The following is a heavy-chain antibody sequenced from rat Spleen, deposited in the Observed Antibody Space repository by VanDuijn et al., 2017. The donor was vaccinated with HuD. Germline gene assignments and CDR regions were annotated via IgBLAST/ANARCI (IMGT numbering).Heavy chain of an antibody. CDR3: ARGTGAYFDY. V-gene: IGHV5-31*01. D-gene: IGHD5-1*01. J-gene: IGHJ2*01. Sequence: EVQLVESGGGRVQPGRSLKLSCVASGITFNNYWMTWIRQSPGKGLEWVASISNTGDTFYPDSVKGRFSISRDDAKNTQYLQMDSLRSEDTATYYCARGTGAYFDYWGQGVMVTVSS. CDR1: GITFNNYW. CDR2: ISNTGDT.